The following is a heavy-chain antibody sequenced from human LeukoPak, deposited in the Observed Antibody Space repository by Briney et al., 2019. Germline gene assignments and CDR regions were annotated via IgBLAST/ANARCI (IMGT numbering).Heavy chain of an antibody. V-gene: IGHV3-7*01. D-gene: IGHD2-8*01. CDR1: GFTFSVHW. CDR2: IKEDGSET. CDR3: ARTDSGVIMMYTIRSAY. Sequence: GGSLRLSCAASGFTFSVHWMSWVRQARGKGGEWVGNIKEDGSETYYVDSVKGRFTISRDKAKNSLYLQINSLSAEDTAVYYCARTDSGVIMMYTIRSAYWGQGTLVTVSS. J-gene: IGHJ4*02.